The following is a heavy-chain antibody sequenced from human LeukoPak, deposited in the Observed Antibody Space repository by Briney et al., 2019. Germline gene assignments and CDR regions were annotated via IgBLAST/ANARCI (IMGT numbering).Heavy chain of an antibody. CDR3: ARGGLSWSGYDYYFDY. J-gene: IGHJ4*02. V-gene: IGHV3-13*04. CDR1: GFTFSSYD. CDR2: IGTAGDT. Sequence: GGSLGLSCAASGFTFSSYDMHWVRQATGKGLEWVSAIGTAGDTYYPGSVKGRFTISRENAKNSLYLQMNSLRAGDTAVYYCARGGLSWSGYDYYFDYWGQGTLVTVSS. D-gene: IGHD5-12*01.